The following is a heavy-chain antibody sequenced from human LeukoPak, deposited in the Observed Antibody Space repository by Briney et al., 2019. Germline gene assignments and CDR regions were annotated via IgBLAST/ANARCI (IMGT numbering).Heavy chain of an antibody. Sequence: ASVKVSCKTSGYTFTSHYIHWVRQAPGQGLEHVGWVNPANGGTNYAQKFQGRVIMTRDTSISTAYMQLSSLTSDDTAVYYCARSPSGQLDYWGRGTLVSVSS. CDR1: GYTFTSHY. D-gene: IGHD1-1*01. V-gene: IGHV1-2*02. J-gene: IGHJ4*02. CDR2: VNPANGGT. CDR3: ARSPSGQLDY.